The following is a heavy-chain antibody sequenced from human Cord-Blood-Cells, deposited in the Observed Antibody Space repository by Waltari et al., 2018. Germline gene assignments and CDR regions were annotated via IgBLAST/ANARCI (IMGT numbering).Heavy chain of an antibody. Sequence: QVQLQQWGAGLLKPSETLSLTCAVYGGSFSGYYWSWIRQPPGKGLEWSGEINHSGSTNYNPSLKSRVTISVDTSKNQFSLKLSSVTAADTAVYYCARFPGSTSSSWYVFDAFDIWGQGTMVTVAS. V-gene: IGHV4-34*01. CDR2: INHSGST. D-gene: IGHD6-13*01. J-gene: IGHJ3*02. CDR1: GGSFSGYY. CDR3: ARFPGSTSSSWYVFDAFDI.